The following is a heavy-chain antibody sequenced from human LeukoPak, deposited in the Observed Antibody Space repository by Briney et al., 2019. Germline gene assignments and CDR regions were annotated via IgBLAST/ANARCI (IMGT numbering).Heavy chain of an antibody. CDR2: IYYSGST. CDR3: ARGYDFWSEGWFDP. J-gene: IGHJ5*02. V-gene: IGHV4-59*12. D-gene: IGHD3-3*01. CDR1: GGSISSYY. Sequence: SETLSLTCTVSGGSISSYYWSWIRQPPGKGLEWIGYIYYSGSTNYNPSLKSRVTISVDTSKNQFSLKLSSVTAADTAVYYCARGYDFWSEGWFDPWGQGTLVTVSS.